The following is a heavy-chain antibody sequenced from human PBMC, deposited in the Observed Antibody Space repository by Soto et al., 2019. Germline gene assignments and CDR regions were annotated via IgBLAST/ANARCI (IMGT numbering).Heavy chain of an antibody. CDR1: GFTFNMYS. J-gene: IGHJ6*03. CDR3: AREGGEYGDSYYSYYMDV. CDR2: ISSSSSTI. V-gene: IGHV3-48*01. Sequence: QLVESGGGLVHPGGSLRLSCADSGFTFNMYSMNWVRQAPGKGLEWVSYISSSSSTIYYADSVKGRFTISRDNAKNSLYLQMNSLRAEDTAVYYCAREGGEYGDSYYSYYMDVWGKGTTVTVSS. D-gene: IGHD4-17*01.